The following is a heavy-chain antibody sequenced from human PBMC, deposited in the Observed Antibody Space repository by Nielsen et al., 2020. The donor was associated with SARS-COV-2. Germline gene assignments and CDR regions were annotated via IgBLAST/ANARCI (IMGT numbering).Heavy chain of an antibody. CDR1: GCSISSYY. CDR3: ARAPWSYVRVPAAWGNWFDP. Sequence: SETLSLTCTVSGCSISSYYWSWIRQPPGKGLEWIGYIYYSGSTYYNPSLKSRVTISVDRSKNQFALKLSSVTAADTAVYYCARAPWSYVRVPAAWGNWFDPWGQGTLVTVSS. J-gene: IGHJ5*02. D-gene: IGHD2-2*01. CDR2: IYYSGST. V-gene: IGHV4-59*12.